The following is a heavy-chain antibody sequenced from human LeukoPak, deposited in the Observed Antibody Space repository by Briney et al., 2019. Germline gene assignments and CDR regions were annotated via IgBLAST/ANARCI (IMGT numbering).Heavy chain of an antibody. CDR3: AREEGLGVTVITHDAFDI. V-gene: IGHV1-69*13. D-gene: IGHD4-11*01. CDR1: GGTFSNNT. J-gene: IGHJ3*02. CDR2: IIPIFGTA. Sequence: SVNVSCKASGGTFSNNTFSWVRQAPGQGLEWMGGIIPIFGTANYAQKFQGRVTITADESTSTAYMELSSLRSEDTAVYYCAREEGLGVTVITHDAFDIWGQGTMVTVSS.